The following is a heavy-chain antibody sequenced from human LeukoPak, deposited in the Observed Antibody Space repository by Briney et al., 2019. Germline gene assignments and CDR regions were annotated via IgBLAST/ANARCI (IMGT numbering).Heavy chain of an antibody. CDR3: ARRYYYDSILPTYDAFDI. D-gene: IGHD3-22*01. V-gene: IGHV1-8*03. J-gene: IGHJ3*02. Sequence: ASVKVSCKASGYTFTSYDINWVRQATGQGLEWMGWMNPNSGNTGYAQKFQGRVTITRNTSISTAYMELSSLRSEDTAVYYCARRYYYDSILPTYDAFDIWGQGTMVTVSS. CDR2: MNPNSGNT. CDR1: GYTFTSYD.